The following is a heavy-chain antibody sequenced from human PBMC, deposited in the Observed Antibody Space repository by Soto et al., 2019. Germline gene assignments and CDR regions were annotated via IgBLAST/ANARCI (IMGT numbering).Heavy chain of an antibody. CDR3: AKSRFEAAGTLYYYYGMDV. CDR2: ISGSGGST. Sequence: GGSLRLSCAASGFAFSSYAMSWVRQAPGKGLEWVSAISGSGGSTYYADSVKGRFTISRDNSKKTLYLQMNSMRAEDTAVYYCAKSRFEAAGTLYYYYGMDVWGQGTAVTVSS. D-gene: IGHD6-13*01. CDR1: GFAFSSYA. J-gene: IGHJ6*02. V-gene: IGHV3-23*01.